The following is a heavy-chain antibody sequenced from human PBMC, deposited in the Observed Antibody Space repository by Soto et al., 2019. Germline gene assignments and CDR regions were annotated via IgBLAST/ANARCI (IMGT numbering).Heavy chain of an antibody. J-gene: IGHJ4*02. Sequence: EVQLLESGGGLVQPGGSLRLTCAASGFTFSSYGISWIRLSPGKGLEWVSVISGGGDTTYYTPSVKGRFTISRDDLRNTLYLPMNSLRTEDTAIYYCAKLRDFVVLPAGILDYWGPGTLVTVSS. V-gene: IGHV3-23*01. D-gene: IGHD2-8*01. CDR1: GFTFSSYG. CDR3: AKLRDFVVLPAGILDY. CDR2: ISGGGDTT.